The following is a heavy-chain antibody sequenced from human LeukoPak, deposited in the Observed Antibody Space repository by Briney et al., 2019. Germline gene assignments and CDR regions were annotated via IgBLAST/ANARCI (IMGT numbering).Heavy chain of an antibody. CDR3: ARQTTVTPGDY. Sequence: GESLKISCKASGYSFSTYWIGWVRQMPGKGLEWMGIIYPADSDTRYSPSFQGQVTIPADRSISTAYLQWSSLKASDTAMYYCARQTTVTPGDYWGQGTLVSVSS. D-gene: IGHD4-17*01. CDR2: IYPADSDT. V-gene: IGHV5-51*01. CDR1: GYSFSTYW. J-gene: IGHJ4*02.